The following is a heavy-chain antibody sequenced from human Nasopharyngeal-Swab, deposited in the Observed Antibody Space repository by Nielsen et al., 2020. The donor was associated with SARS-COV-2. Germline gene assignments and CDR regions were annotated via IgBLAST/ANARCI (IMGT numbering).Heavy chain of an antibody. Sequence: GESLKISCAASGFTVSSNYMSWVRQAPGKGLEWVSAISGSGGSTYYADSVKGRFTISRDNSKNTLYLQMNSLRAEDTAVYYCAKDPSGSYWDDAFDIWGQGTMVTVSS. V-gene: IGHV3-23*01. CDR1: GFTVSSNY. CDR2: ISGSGGST. D-gene: IGHD1-26*01. J-gene: IGHJ3*02. CDR3: AKDPSGSYWDDAFDI.